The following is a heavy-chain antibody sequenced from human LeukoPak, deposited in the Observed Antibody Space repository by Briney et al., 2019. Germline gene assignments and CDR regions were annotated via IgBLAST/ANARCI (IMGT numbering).Heavy chain of an antibody. V-gene: IGHV3-23*01. J-gene: IGHJ4*02. CDR2: ISGSGGSA. CDR3: ARRGYHDYSGFDY. Sequence: GGTLRLSCAASGFTFSSYGMNWVRQAPGKGLEWVSAISGSGGSAYYADSAKGRFTISRDNSKNTLYLQMNSLRAEDTAVYYCARRGYHDYSGFDYWGQGTLVTVSS. CDR1: GFTFSSYG. D-gene: IGHD1-26*01.